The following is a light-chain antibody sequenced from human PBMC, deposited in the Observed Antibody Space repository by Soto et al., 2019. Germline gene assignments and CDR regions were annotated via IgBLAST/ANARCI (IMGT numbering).Light chain of an antibody. CDR2: EVS. CDR1: GSDVGAYNY. V-gene: IGLV2-8*01. CDR3: AAWDDSLNGQV. J-gene: IGLJ1*01. Sequence: QSVLTQPPSASGSPGQSVTISCTGAGSDVGAYNYVSWYQQHPGKAPKLMIFEVSKRPSGVPDRFAGSKSGSTASLTVSGLQAEDEADYYCAAWDDSLNGQVFGTGTKLTVL.